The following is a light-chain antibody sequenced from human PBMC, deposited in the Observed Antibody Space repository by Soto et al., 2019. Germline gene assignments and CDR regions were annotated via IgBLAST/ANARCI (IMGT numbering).Light chain of an antibody. Sequence: SYELTQPSSVSVSPGQTARITCSGDVLAKKYAGWFQQKPGQAPVLVIYKDSERPSGIPEQFSGSSSGTTVTLTISGAQVEDEADYYCYSAADNNLGVFGGGTKLTVL. CDR1: VLAKKY. V-gene: IGLV3-27*01. CDR2: KDS. J-gene: IGLJ2*01. CDR3: YSAADNNLGV.